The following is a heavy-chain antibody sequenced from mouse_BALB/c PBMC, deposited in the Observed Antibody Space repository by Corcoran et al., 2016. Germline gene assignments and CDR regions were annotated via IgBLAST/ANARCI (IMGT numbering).Heavy chain of an antibody. J-gene: IGHJ2*01. Sequence: QVQLQQSGAELMKPGATVNISCKATGYTFSSYWIEWVKQRPGHGLEWIGEILPGSGSTNYNEKFKGKATFTADTSSNTAYMQLSSLTSEDSAVYYCARVYYGAHYVDYWGQGTTLTVSS. V-gene: IGHV1-9*01. CDR2: ILPGSGST. CDR3: ARVYYGAHYVDY. D-gene: IGHD1-2*01. CDR1: GYTFSSYW.